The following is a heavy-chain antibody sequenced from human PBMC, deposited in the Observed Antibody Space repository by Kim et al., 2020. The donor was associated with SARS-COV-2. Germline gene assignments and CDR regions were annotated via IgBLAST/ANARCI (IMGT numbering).Heavy chain of an antibody. Sequence: GSASYYVDYVKSRFTISRDNAKNTLYLQRNGLRVEDKAVYYCARSVFGDNYWGQGTLVSVSS. V-gene: IGHV3-7*01. J-gene: IGHJ4*02. CDR2: GSAS. D-gene: IGHD3-10*02. CDR3: ARSVFGDNY.